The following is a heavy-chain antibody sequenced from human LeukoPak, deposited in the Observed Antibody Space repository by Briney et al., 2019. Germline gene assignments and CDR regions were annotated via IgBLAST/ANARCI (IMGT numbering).Heavy chain of an antibody. CDR1: GFTFSSYA. CDR2: ISGSGGST. V-gene: IGHV3-23*01. J-gene: IGHJ4*02. CDR3: AKVLNLGLHSSFDY. Sequence: GGSLRLSCAASGFTFSSYAMSWVRQAPGKGLEWVSAISGSGGSTYYADSVKGRFTISRGNSKNTLYLQMNSLRAEDTAVYYCAKVLNLGLHSSFDYWGQGTLVTVSS. D-gene: IGHD4-11*01.